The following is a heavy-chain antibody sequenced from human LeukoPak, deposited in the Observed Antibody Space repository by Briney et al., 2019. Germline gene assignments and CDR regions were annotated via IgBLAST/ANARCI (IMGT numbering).Heavy chain of an antibody. Sequence: PGGSLRLSCAASGFTFDDYAMHWVRQAPGKGLEWVSLISGDGGSTYYADSVKGRFTISRDNSKNSLYLQMNSLRTEDTALYYCAKDTSSGWYRVYYYYGMDVWGQGTTVTVSS. V-gene: IGHV3-43*02. J-gene: IGHJ6*02. CDR1: GFTFDDYA. CDR2: ISGDGGST. CDR3: AKDTSSGWYRVYYYYGMDV. D-gene: IGHD6-19*01.